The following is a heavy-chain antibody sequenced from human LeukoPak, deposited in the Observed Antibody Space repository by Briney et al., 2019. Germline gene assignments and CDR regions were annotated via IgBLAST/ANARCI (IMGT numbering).Heavy chain of an antibody. D-gene: IGHD3-10*01. CDR3: AKISLWFGELDAFDI. J-gene: IGHJ3*02. CDR1: GFTFSSYG. Sequence: AGGSLRLSCAASGFTFSSYGMHWVRQAPGKGLEWVAFIRYDGSNKYYADSVKGRFTTSRDNSKNTLYLQMNSLRAEDTAVYYCAKISLWFGELDAFDIWGQGTMVTVSS. CDR2: IRYDGSNK. V-gene: IGHV3-30*02.